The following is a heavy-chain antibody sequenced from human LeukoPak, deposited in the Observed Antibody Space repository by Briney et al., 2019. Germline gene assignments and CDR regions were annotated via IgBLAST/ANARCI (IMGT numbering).Heavy chain of an antibody. V-gene: IGHV3-30*18. J-gene: IGHJ4*02. CDR1: GFTFSSYG. CDR2: ISYDGSNK. D-gene: IGHD6-13*01. Sequence: GGSLRLSCAASGFTFSSYGMHWVRQAPGKGLEWVAVISYDGSNKYYADSVKGRFTISRDNSKNTLYLQMNSLRAEDTAVYYCANVLDSSSWYHFDYWGQGTLVTVSS. CDR3: ANVLDSSSWYHFDY.